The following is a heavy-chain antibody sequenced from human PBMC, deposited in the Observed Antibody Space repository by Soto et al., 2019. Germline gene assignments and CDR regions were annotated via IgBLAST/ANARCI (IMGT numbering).Heavy chain of an antibody. V-gene: IGHV1-69*13. CDR1: GGTFSNYA. Sequence: SVKVSCKASGGTFSNYAISWVRQAPGQGLEWMGGIILPFGTPNYAQKFQGRVTITADESMTTAYMELSGLRSEDTAVYYCARGPDYADYLGYRRRGSRVTASS. CDR2: IILPFGTP. CDR3: ARGPDYADYLGY. J-gene: IGHJ4*02. D-gene: IGHD4-17*01.